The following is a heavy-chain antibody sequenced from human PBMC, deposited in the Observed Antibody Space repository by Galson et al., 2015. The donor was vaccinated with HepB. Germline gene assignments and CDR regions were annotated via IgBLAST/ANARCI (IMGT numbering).Heavy chain of an antibody. D-gene: IGHD4-17*01. CDR3: ARDLNAYGDF. Sequence: SLRLSCAASGFTVSTNFMSWVRQAPGKGLEWASVIYSGGATYYADSVRGRFTISRDKSKNTLFLQMDSLRAEDTAVYYCARDLNAYGDFWGQGTLVTVSS. CDR1: GFTVSTNF. V-gene: IGHV3-66*01. CDR2: IYSGGAT. J-gene: IGHJ4*02.